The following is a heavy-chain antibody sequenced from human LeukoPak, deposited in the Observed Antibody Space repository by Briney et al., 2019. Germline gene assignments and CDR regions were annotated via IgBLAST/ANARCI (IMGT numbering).Heavy chain of an antibody. CDR1: GGSFSGYY. J-gene: IGHJ4*02. Sequence: SETLSLTCAVYGGSFSGYYWSWIRQPPRKGLEWIGEINHSGSTNYNPSLKSRVTISVDTSKNQFSLKLSSVTAADTAVYYCARGLTGDYDFWSGYSTGDYFDYWGQGTLVTVSS. D-gene: IGHD3-3*01. V-gene: IGHV4-34*01. CDR3: ARGLTGDYDFWSGYSTGDYFDY. CDR2: INHSGST.